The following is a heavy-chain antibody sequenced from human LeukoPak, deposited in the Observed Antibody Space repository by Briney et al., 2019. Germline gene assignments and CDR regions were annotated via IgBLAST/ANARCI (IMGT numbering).Heavy chain of an antibody. CDR2: IYYSGST. D-gene: IGHD6-13*01. CDR1: GGSIFTYY. CDR3: ARTVSSNWYGNYYYYVDV. V-gene: IGHV4-59*08. Sequence: ASETLSLTCTVSGGSIFTYYWSWIRQPPGKGLEWIGYIYYSGSTNYNPSLKSRVTISVDTSKNQFSLKLSSVTAADTAMYYCARTVSSNWYGNYYYYVDVWGNGTTVTVSS. J-gene: IGHJ6*03.